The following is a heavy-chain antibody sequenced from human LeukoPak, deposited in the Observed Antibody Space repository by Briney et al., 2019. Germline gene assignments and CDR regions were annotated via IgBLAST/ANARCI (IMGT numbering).Heavy chain of an antibody. Sequence: GRSLRLSCAASGFTFDDYAMHWVRQAPGKGLEWVSGISWNSGSIGYADSVKGRFTISRDNAKNSLYLQMNSLRAEDTALYYCAKGRDKYQLLSKNWFDHWGQGTLVTVSS. V-gene: IGHV3-9*01. D-gene: IGHD2-2*01. J-gene: IGHJ5*02. CDR2: ISWNSGSI. CDR3: AKGRDKYQLLSKNWFDH. CDR1: GFTFDDYA.